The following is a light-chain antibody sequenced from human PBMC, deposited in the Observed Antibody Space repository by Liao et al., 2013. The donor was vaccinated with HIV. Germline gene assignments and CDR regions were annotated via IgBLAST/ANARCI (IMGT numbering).Light chain of an antibody. J-gene: IGLJ2*01. Sequence: SYELTQPPSVSVAPGKTARITCGGNNIGSKSVHWYQQKPGQAPVLVIFSYNDRPSGIPERFSGSNSGNTATLTISGTQAMDEADYYCQAWDSSTVIFGGGTKLTVL. CDR1: NIGSKS. V-gene: IGLV3-21*01. CDR2: SYN. CDR3: QAWDSSTVI.